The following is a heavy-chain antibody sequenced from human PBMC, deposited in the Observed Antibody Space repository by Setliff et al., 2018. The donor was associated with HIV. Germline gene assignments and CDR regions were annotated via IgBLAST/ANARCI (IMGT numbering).Heavy chain of an antibody. CDR3: ATGYNRSAPGLIDH. Sequence: PGESLKVSCKSSGFTFSNFPVHWLRQAPGQSLEWMGWIIAVTGATKYSQGFQDRVIFTRDTAANIAYMELNNLTLDDMAVYYCATGYNRSAPGLIDHWGQGTQVTVSS. D-gene: IGHD5-12*01. J-gene: IGHJ4*02. CDR2: IIAVTGAT. V-gene: IGHV1-3*03. CDR1: GFTFSNFP.